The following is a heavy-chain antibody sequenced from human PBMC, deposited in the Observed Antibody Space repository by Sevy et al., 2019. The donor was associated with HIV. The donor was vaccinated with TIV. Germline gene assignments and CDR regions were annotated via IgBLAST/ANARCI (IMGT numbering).Heavy chain of an antibody. V-gene: IGHV4-59*08. D-gene: IGHD1-1*01. CDR1: GGSISHYY. J-gene: IGHJ6*02. CDR3: AGHGDWNNAYYGMDV. CDR2: IYYSGST. Sequence: SETLSLTCTVSGGSISHYYWSWIRQPPGKGLEWIGYIYYSGSTNYNPSLKSRVTVSVDTSKKQLSLRLTSVTAADTAVYYCAGHGDWNNAYYGMDVWGQGTTVTVSS.